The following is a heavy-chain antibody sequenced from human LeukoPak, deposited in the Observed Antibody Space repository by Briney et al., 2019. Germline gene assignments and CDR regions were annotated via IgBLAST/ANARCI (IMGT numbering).Heavy chain of an antibody. Sequence: PGGSLRLSCAASGFTFRNYVIHWVRQAPGKGLEWVAVISYDGSNKYYADSVKGRFTISRDNSKNTLYLQMNSLRAEDTAVYYCAGPLVSGHYYYYGMDVWGQGTTVTVSS. V-gene: IGHV3-30*04. CDR2: ISYDGSNK. D-gene: IGHD1-26*01. CDR1: GFTFRNYV. CDR3: AGPLVSGHYYYYGMDV. J-gene: IGHJ6*02.